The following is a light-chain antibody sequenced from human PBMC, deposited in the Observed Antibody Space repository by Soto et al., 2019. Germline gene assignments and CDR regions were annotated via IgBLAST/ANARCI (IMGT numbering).Light chain of an antibody. V-gene: IGKV1-13*02. Sequence: TPLTESPSYLSASVGDTATITCRASQGISSALAWYQQKPGKAPKLLIYAASSLESGVPSRFSGSGSGTAFTLTITSLQSEDFAIYYCQQINSSPRTFGQGTKLDI. J-gene: IGKJ1*01. CDR1: QGISSA. CDR2: AAS. CDR3: QQINSSPRT.